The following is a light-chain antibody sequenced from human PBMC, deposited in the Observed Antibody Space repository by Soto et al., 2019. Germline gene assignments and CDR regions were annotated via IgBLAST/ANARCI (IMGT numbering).Light chain of an antibody. CDR2: GAS. J-gene: IGKJ5*01. Sequence: DIVSTRSPGTLSLSPGERATLSCSAIQSVSSRYLAWYQQKPGQAPTLLIYGASSGSTGIPDRFSGSGSGPDFTLTISRLEPEHVAVNYCEQYGSSPTITFGQGTQLEIK. CDR1: QSVSSRY. V-gene: IGKV3-20*01. CDR3: EQYGSSPTIT.